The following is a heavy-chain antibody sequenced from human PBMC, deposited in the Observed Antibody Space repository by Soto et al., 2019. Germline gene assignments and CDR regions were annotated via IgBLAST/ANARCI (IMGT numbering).Heavy chain of an antibody. CDR2: IYYSGST. D-gene: IGHD6-6*01. V-gene: IGHV4-39*01. CDR3: ARRVAYSSSSGYFDY. CDR1: GGSISSSSYY. Sequence: SETLSLTCTVSGGSISSSSYYWGWIRQPPGKGLEWIGSIYYSGSTYYNPSLKSRVTISVDTSKNQFSLKLSSVTAADTAVYYCARRVAYSSSSGYFDYWGQGTLVTVSS. J-gene: IGHJ4*02.